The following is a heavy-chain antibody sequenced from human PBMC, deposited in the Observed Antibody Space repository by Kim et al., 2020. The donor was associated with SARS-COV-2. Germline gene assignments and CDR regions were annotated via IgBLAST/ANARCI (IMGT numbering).Heavy chain of an antibody. D-gene: IGHD3-10*01. CDR3: ARGKGFGEPPYCYLDL. V-gene: IGHV4-59*09. Sequence: PSLRTRVTISVDTSKKQFSLKLTSVTAADTAIYYCARGKGFGEPPYCYLDLWGRGTLVTVSA. J-gene: IGHJ2*01.